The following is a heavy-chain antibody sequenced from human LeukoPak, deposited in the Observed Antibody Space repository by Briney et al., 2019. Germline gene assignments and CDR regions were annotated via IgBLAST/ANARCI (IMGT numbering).Heavy chain of an antibody. V-gene: IGHV4-59*01. CDR3: AKAKKTVAGFFDY. J-gene: IGHJ4*02. CDR1: GDSISSYY. CDR2: IYYSAST. D-gene: IGHD6-19*01. Sequence: PSETLSLTCTVSGDSISSYYWSWIRQPPGKRLEWIGYIYYSASTNYNPSLKSRVTMSIDTSKNQLSLRLSSVTAADTAVYYCAKAKKTVAGFFDYWGQGTLVTVSS.